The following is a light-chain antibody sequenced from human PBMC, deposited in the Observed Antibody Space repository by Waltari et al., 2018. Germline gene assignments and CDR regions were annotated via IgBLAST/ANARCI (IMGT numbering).Light chain of an antibody. CDR3: QSYDSRLIYV. V-gene: IGLV1-40*01. CDR1: TPNIPAGYD. Sequence: QSVLTQPPSVSGAPGQRVTIPCPGHTPNIPAGYDVHWYQQPPGTPPKLLIYSIDNRPSGVPDRVSGSKSGTSASLAIPGLQAEDEADYYCQSYDSRLIYVFGPGTKVTVL. CDR2: SID. J-gene: IGLJ1*01.